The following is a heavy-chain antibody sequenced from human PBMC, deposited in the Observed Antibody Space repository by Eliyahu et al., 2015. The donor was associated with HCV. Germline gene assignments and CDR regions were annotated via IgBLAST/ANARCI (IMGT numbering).Heavy chain of an antibody. J-gene: IGHJ4*02. V-gene: IGHV3-30*04. D-gene: IGHD3-10*01. Sequence: QVHLVESGGGVVQPGRSLXLXCAASGFIFSNYAMHWVRQAPGKGLEWVAVISFDGTKIYYADSVMGRFTISRDESKTTVYLQMNSLKIEDTAVYYCAREGGSGTYSHFDYWGQGTLITVSS. CDR3: AREGGSGTYSHFDY. CDR2: ISFDGTKI. CDR1: GFIFSNYA.